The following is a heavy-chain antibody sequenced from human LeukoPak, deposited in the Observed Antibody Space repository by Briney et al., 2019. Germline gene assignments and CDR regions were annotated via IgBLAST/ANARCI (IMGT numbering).Heavy chain of an antibody. CDR3: ARSGWPDDAFDI. V-gene: IGHV4-4*02. D-gene: IGHD6-19*01. CDR2: IYHSGST. CDR1: GSSISSSNW. J-gene: IGHJ3*02. Sequence: SGTVSLTCAVSGSSISSSNWWSWVRQPPGKGLEWIGEIYHSGSTNYNPSLKSRVTISVDKSKNQFSLKLSSVTAADTAVYYCARSGWPDDAFDIWGQGTMVTVSS.